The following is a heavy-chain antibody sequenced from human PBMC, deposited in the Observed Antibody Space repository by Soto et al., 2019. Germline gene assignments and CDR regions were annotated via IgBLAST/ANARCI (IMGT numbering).Heavy chain of an antibody. V-gene: IGHV1-69*08. CDR1: GGTFNTYT. CDR3: GRIPRYSFPTSDPLDN. D-gene: IGHD5-18*01. J-gene: IGHJ4*02. CDR2: IIPIFGSA. Sequence: QVHLLQSGPEMKKPGSSVTVSCKASGGTFNTYTFSWVRRAPGQGLEWMGSIIPIFGSANYAPRFQSRLSITADQSATTTYMELTSLTSEDTASYYCGRIPRYSFPTSDPLDNWGQGTLVTVSS.